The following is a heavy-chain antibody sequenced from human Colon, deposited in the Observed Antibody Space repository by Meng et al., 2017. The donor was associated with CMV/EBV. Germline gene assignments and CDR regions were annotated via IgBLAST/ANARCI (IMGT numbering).Heavy chain of an antibody. CDR2: ISTGSSYI. CDR3: VRDGDSGGNAGFWF. CDR1: GFTFSSYA. Sequence: GGSLRLSCAASGFTFSSYAMNWVRQAPGKGLEWVASISTGSSYIYYADSVKGRFTISRDNAKNSLYLQMNSLRDEDTAVYYCVRDGDSGGNAGFWFWGQGTLVTVSS. J-gene: IGHJ4*02. D-gene: IGHD4-23*01. V-gene: IGHV3-21*01.